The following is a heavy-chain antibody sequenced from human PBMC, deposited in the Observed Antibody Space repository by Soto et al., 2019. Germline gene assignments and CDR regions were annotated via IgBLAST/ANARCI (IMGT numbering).Heavy chain of an antibody. CDR2: IFSTDET. CDR3: ARTVARMDLDY. J-gene: IGHJ4*02. Sequence: QVTLKESGPVLVKPTETLTLTCTVSGFSLSNARMGVSWIRQPPGKALEWLAHIFSTDETAYSTSLKTRLTIPRDTSKSQVVPTMANMDPVDTATDSCARTVARMDLDYWGQGTLVTVSS. CDR1: GFSLSNARMG. D-gene: IGHD2-21*01. V-gene: IGHV2-26*01.